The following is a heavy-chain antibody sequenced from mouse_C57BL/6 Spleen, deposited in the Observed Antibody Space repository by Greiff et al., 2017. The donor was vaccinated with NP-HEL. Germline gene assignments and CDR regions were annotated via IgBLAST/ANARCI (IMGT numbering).Heavy chain of an antibody. CDR3: ARDDTVVATPFDY. CDR1: GFTFSSYA. Sequence: EVKLMESGGGLVKPGGSLKLSCAASGFTFSSYAMSWVRQTPEKRLEWVATISDGGSYTYYPDNVKGRFTISRDNAKNNLYLQMSHLKSEDTAMYYCARDDTVVATPFDYWGQGTTLTVSS. V-gene: IGHV5-4*01. CDR2: ISDGGSYT. J-gene: IGHJ2*01. D-gene: IGHD1-1*01.